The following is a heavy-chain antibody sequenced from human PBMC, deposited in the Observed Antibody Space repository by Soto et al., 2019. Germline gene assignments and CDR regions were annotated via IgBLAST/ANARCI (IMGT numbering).Heavy chain of an antibody. CDR1: GYSFTSYW. D-gene: IGHD3-3*01. CDR3: ARLPRDCNKTSCYYADH. Sequence: GESLKISCKGSGYSFTSYWISWVRQMPGKGLEWMGIMYPGDSDTRYNPSLQGHVTLSVDVTVSTAFLQWRSLETSDTGMYFCARLPRDCNKTSCYYADHWGQGTQVTVSS. CDR2: MYPGDSDT. V-gene: IGHV5-51*01. J-gene: IGHJ4*02.